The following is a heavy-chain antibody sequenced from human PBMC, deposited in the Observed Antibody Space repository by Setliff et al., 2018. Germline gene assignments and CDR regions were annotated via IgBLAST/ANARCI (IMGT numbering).Heavy chain of an antibody. J-gene: IGHJ6*04. D-gene: IGHD3-10*01. Sequence: ASVKVSCKAFGYTFAKYGTSWVRQAPGQGLEWMGWISGYNGYTVYAQKLQGRVTLTTDTSTGTVYMDLSSLKSDDTAVYYCARGTDYHGSGSYWAKDVWGKGTTVTVSS. V-gene: IGHV1-18*01. CDR3: ARGTDYHGSGSYWAKDV. CDR2: ISGYNGYT. CDR1: GYTFAKYG.